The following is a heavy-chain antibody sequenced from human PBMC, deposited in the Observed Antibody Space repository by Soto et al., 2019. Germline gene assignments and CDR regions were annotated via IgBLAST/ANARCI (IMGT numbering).Heavy chain of an antibody. J-gene: IGHJ4*02. CDR3: AKEGPITNWYFDY. D-gene: IGHD1-1*01. CDR2: ISYDGNVA. V-gene: IGHV3-30*18. Sequence: QVQLVESGGGVVQPGRSLRLSCAASGFTFSSYGMHWVRQAPGKGLEWVTVISYDGNVAYYADSVKGRFTISRDNSKNTLYLQMNSLRTEDMVMYYCAKEGPITNWYFDYWGQGTLVTVSS. CDR1: GFTFSSYG.